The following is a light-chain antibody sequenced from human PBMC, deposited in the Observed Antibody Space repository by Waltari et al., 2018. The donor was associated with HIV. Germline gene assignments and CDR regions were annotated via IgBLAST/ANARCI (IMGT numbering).Light chain of an antibody. CDR3: NSYVAADTRI. CDR1: SSDVGSYKS. Sequence: QSALTQPASESGSPGQSITITCTGTSSDVGSYKSVSWYQQHPDKAPKLIIYDVTNRPSGVSNRFSGSKSGNTASLTISGLQADDEADYFCNSYVAADTRIFGPGTKVTVL. CDR2: DVT. J-gene: IGLJ1*01. V-gene: IGLV2-14*01.